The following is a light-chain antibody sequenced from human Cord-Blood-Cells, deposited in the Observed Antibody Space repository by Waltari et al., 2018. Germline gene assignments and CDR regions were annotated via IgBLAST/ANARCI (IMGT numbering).Light chain of an antibody. J-gene: IGKJ1*01. CDR2: DAS. CDR3: QQYNSYSQA. CDR1: QSISSW. V-gene: IGKV1-5*01. Sequence: IQMTPSPSTPSASVGDRVTITCRASQSISSWLAWYQQKPGKAPKLLIYDASSLESGVPSRFSGSGSGTEFTLTISSLQPDDFATYYCQQYNSYSQAFGQGTKVEIK.